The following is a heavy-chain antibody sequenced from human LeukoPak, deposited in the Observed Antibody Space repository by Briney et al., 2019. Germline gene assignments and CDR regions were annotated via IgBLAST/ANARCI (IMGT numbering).Heavy chain of an antibody. V-gene: IGHV3-7*01. J-gene: IGHJ6*03. CDR2: IKQDGSEK. CDR3: ARDKTPSRYYYYYMDV. D-gene: IGHD2-15*01. CDR1: GFTFSSYW. Sequence: GGSLRLSCAASGFTFSSYWMSWVRQAPGKGLEWVANIKQDGSEKYYVDSVKGRFTISRDNAKNSLYLQMNSLRAEDTAVYYCARDKTPSRYYYYYMDVWGKGTTVTVSS.